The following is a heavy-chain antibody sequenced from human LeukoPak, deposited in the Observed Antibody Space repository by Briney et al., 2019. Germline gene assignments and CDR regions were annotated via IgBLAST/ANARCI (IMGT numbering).Heavy chain of an antibody. CDR2: IYYSGST. CDR1: GGSISSADYY. CDR3: ARRRIQLAIDY. D-gene: IGHD5-18*01. Sequence: TSETLSLTCTVSGGSISSADYYWSWIRQPPGKGLEWIGSIYYSGSTYYNPSLKSRVTISVDTSKNQFSLKLSSVTAADTAVYYCARRRIQLAIDYWGQGTLVTVSS. V-gene: IGHV4-39*01. J-gene: IGHJ4*02.